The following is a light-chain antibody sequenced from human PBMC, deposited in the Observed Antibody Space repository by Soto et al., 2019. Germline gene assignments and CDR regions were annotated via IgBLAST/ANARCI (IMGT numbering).Light chain of an antibody. CDR2: GAP. Sequence: ENVLTQSPGTLSLSPGERATLSCRTSQSISSTFLAWYQQKPGQAPRLLIYGAPSRATGIPDRFSGSGSGTDFTLTISRLEPEDFAVYYCQQYDRSLYTFGQGTKLEIK. CDR3: QQYDRSLYT. CDR1: QSISSTF. V-gene: IGKV3-20*01. J-gene: IGKJ2*01.